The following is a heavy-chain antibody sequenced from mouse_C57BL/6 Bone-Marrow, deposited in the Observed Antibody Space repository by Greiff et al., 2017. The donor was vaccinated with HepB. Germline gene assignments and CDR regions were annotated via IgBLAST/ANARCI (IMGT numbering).Heavy chain of an antibody. V-gene: IGHV5-9*01. D-gene: IGHD4-1*01. J-gene: IGHJ2*01. CDR2: ISGGGGNT. CDR3: ARRNWDYFDY. Sequence: DVMLVESGGGLVKPGGSLKLSCAASGFTFSSYTMSWVRQTPEKRLEWVATISGGGGNTYYPDSVKGRFTISRDNAKNTLYLQMSSLRSEDTALYYCARRNWDYFDYWGQGTTLTVSS. CDR1: GFTFSSYT.